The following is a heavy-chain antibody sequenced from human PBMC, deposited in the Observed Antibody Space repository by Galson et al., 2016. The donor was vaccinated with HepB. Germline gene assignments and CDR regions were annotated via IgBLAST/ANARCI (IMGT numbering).Heavy chain of an antibody. CDR3: ARGSGDDYLDF. J-gene: IGHJ4*02. V-gene: IGHV1-18*04. CDR1: GYAFGNNG. CDR2: ISGFNGNT. Sequence: SVKVSCKASGYAFGNNGISWVRQAPGQGLEWMGWISGFNGNTKYAQRLQGRVTMTTDTSTSAAYMEMGSLTSDDTAKYYCARGSGDDYLDFWGQGTLVTVSS. D-gene: IGHD1-26*01.